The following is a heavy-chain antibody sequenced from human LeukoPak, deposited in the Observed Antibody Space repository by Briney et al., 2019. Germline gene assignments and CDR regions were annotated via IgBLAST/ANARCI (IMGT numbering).Heavy chain of an antibody. J-gene: IGHJ6*04. D-gene: IGHD3-10*02. CDR1: GFTFRNYA. CDR2: IFSEGSHK. CDR3: AELGITMIGGV. Sequence: GGSLRLSCTASGFTFRNYAMHWVRQAPGKGLEWVAVIFSEGSHKYYADSVKGRFTISRDNAKNSLYLQMNSLRAEDTAVYYCAELGITMIGGVWGKGTTVTISS. V-gene: IGHV3-33*03.